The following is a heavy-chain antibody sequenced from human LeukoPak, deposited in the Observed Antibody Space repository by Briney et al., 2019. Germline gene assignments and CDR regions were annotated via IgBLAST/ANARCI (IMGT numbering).Heavy chain of an antibody. D-gene: IGHD1-26*01. CDR2: INHSGST. J-gene: IGHJ4*02. CDR1: GGSFSGYY. Sequence: SETLSLTCAVYGGSFSGYYWSWIRQPPGKGLEWIGEINHSGSTNYNPSLKSRVTISVDTSKNQFSLKLSSVTAADTAVYYCARHPSFYRDYWGQGTLVTVSS. CDR3: ARHPSFYRDY. V-gene: IGHV4-34*01.